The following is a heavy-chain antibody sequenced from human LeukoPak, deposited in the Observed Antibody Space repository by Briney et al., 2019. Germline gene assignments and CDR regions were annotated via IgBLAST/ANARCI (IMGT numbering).Heavy chain of an antibody. CDR3: ARREPLYGSGSYNYYYYGMDV. Sequence: ASVKVSCKASGYTFTSYYMHWVRQAPGQGLEWMGKINPSGGSTSYAQKFQGRVTMTRDTSTSTVYMELSSLRSEDTAVYYCARREPLYGSGSYNYYYYGMDVWGQGTTVTVSS. CDR2: INPSGGST. CDR1: GYTFTSYY. V-gene: IGHV1-46*01. D-gene: IGHD3-10*01. J-gene: IGHJ6*02.